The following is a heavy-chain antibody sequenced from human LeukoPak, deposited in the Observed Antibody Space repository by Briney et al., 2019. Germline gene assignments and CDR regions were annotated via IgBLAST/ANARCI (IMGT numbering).Heavy chain of an antibody. V-gene: IGHV3-21*01. D-gene: IGHD1-26*01. CDR3: ARQVGATLVDY. J-gene: IGHJ4*02. Sequence: GGSLRLSCAASGFTFCSYNMNWVRQAPGKGLEWVSSISSSSSYIYYADSMKGRFTISRDNAKNSLYLQMNSLRAEDTAVYYCARQVGATLVDYWGQGTLVTVSS. CDR1: GFTFCSYN. CDR2: ISSSSSYI.